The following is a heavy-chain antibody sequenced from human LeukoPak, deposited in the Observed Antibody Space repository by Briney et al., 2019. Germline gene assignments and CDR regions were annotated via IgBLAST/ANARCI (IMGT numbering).Heavy chain of an antibody. Sequence: SETLSLTCIVSGDSISGSGYFWGWIRQPPRKGLEWIGSIYYSGSTHYNPSLKSRVTISVDTSKNQFSLRLSTVTAADTAVYYCVRQDDGDHGDPNWFDPWGQGTLVTVSS. CDR3: VRQDDGDHGDPNWFDP. D-gene: IGHD4-17*01. CDR1: GDSISGSGYF. V-gene: IGHV4-39*01. J-gene: IGHJ5*02. CDR2: IYYSGST.